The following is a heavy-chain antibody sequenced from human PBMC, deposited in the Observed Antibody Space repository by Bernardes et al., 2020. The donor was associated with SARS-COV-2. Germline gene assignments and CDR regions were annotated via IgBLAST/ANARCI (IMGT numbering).Heavy chain of an antibody. V-gene: IGHV1-18*01. CDR3: ARSSRKGWWELPSMDV. D-gene: IGHD1-26*01. Sequence: ASVKVSCKASGFTFTSYGISWVRQAPGQGLEWMGWISGYNGNTNYEQKLQGRVTMTTDTSTSTAYMELRSLKSDDTAVYYCARSSRKGWWELPSMDVWGQGTTVTVSS. J-gene: IGHJ6*02. CDR2: ISGYNGNT. CDR1: GFTFTSYG.